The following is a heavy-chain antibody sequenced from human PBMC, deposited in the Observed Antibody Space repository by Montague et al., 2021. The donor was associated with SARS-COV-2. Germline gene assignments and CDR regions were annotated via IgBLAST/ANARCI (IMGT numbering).Heavy chain of an antibody. CDR3: ARDESLRFEILIGPRHYYYGMDV. D-gene: IGHD3-9*01. J-gene: IGHJ6*02. V-gene: IGHV4-39*07. Sequence: SETLSLTCTVSGDSISSSTYDWGGIRHPPRTVLKWIGRVYYSGSTYYNPSLKSRVTISVDTSKNQFSLKLSSVTAADTAVYYCARDESLRFEILIGPRHYYYGMDVWGQGTTVTVSS. CDR1: GDSISSSTYD. CDR2: VYYSGST.